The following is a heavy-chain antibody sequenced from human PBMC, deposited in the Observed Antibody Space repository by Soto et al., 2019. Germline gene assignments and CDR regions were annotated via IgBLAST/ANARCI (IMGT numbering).Heavy chain of an antibody. V-gene: IGHV4-38-2*01. CDR1: GYSIGSSSY. Sequence: SETLSLTCGVSGYSIGSSSYWGWIRPPPGKGLEWVANIYYGPTTSVGGFTYYSPSLKSRAAISVETSKNQLSLKLTSVTATETALYYCAKGGPAITIDASDIWGPGTLVIVSS. CDR3: AKGGPAITIDASDI. CDR2: IYYGPTTSVGGFT. D-gene: IGHD3-16*01. J-gene: IGHJ3*02.